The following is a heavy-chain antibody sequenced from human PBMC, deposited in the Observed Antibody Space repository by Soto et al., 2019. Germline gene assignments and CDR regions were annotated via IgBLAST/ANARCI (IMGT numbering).Heavy chain of an antibody. J-gene: IGHJ4*02. CDR2: IYHSGRT. CDR1: GGSISSGTYF. V-gene: IGHV4-30-2*01. CDR3: ASDFCSGDNCSPYY. Sequence: PSETLSLTCAVSGGSISSGTYFWSWIRQPPGKGLEWIGSIYHSGRTYYNPSLKSRVTISVDRSENHFSLKLSSVTAADTAIYYCASDFCSGDNCSPYYWGQGSLVTVSS. D-gene: IGHD3-3*01.